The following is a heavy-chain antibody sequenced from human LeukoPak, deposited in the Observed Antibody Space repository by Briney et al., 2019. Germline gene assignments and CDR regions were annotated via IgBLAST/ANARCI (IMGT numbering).Heavy chain of an antibody. V-gene: IGHV3-7*01. Sequence: GGSLRLSCAASGFTFSSYWMSWVRQAPGKGLEWVANMKQDGSEKYYVDSVKGRFTISRDNAKNSLYLQMNSLRAEDTAVYYCARDGAYYDFWSGYYKYNWFDPWGQGTLVTVSS. J-gene: IGHJ5*02. CDR2: MKQDGSEK. D-gene: IGHD3-3*01. CDR3: ARDGAYYDFWSGYYKYNWFDP. CDR1: GFTFSSYW.